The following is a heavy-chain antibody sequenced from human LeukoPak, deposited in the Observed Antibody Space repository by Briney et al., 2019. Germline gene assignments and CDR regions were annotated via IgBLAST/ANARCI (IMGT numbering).Heavy chain of an antibody. CDR1: GGSISSGGYS. J-gene: IGHJ3*02. V-gene: IGHV4-30-2*01. CDR2: IYHSGST. CDR3: AAAADAFDI. D-gene: IGHD6-13*01. Sequence: SETPSLTCAVSGGSISSGGYSWSWIRQPPGKGLEWIGYIYHSGSTYYNPSLKSRVTISVDRSKNQFSLKLSSVTAADTAVYYCAAAADAFDIWGQGTMVTVSS.